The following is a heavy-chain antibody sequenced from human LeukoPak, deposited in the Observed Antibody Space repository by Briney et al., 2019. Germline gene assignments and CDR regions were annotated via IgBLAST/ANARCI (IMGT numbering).Heavy chain of an antibody. V-gene: IGHV3-20*04. Sequence: PGGSLRLSCAASGFTFDDYGMRWVRQAPGKGLEWVSGINWNGGSTGYADSVKGRFTISRDNAKNSLYLQMSSLRAEDTALYYCARGLIAAAGTAGYWGQGTLVTVSS. D-gene: IGHD6-13*01. J-gene: IGHJ4*02. CDR1: GFTFDDYG. CDR3: ARGLIAAAGTAGY. CDR2: INWNGGST.